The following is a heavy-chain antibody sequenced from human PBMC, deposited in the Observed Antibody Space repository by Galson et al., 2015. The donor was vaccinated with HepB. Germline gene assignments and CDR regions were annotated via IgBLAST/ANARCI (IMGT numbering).Heavy chain of an antibody. CDR1: GYTFTGYY. J-gene: IGHJ6*03. CDR2: INPNSGGT. V-gene: IGHV1-2*06. CDR3: ARDHRRVYATSHYYYYYYMDV. D-gene: IGHD2-8*01. Sequence: SVKVSCKASGYTFTGYYMHWVRQAPGQGLEWMGRINPNSGGTNYAQKFQGRVTMTRDTSISTAYMELSRLRSDDTAVYYCARDHRRVYATSHYYYYYYMDVWGKGTTVTVSS.